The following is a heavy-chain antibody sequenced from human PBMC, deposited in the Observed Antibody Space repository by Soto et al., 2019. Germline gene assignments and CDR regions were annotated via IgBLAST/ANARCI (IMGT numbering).Heavy chain of an antibody. CDR3: ARGETYLGV. CDR2: IIPIFSSR. CDR1: RDTFNKYA. Sequence: QVQLVQSGAEVKKPGSSVNVSCKTSRDTFNKYAFNWVRQAPGQGLEWMGWIIPIFSSRNYVEKFQGRVTITADDSTSTAYMELRSLRFEDTAVYYCARGETYLGVWGQGTTVTVSS. V-gene: IGHV1-69*01. J-gene: IGHJ6*02. D-gene: IGHD3-16*01.